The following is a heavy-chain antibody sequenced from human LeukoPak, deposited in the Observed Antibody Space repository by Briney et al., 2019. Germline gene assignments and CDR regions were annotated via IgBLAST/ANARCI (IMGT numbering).Heavy chain of an antibody. J-gene: IGHJ5*02. CDR2: ISGSGGST. CDR3: AKDQGSGYYDYVRGSYRPNWFDP. V-gene: IGHV3-23*01. CDR1: GFTFSSYA. Sequence: GGSLRLSCAASGFTFSSYAMSWVRQAPGKGLEWVSAISGSGGSTYYADSVKGRFTISRDNSKNALYLQMNSLRAEDTAVYYCAKDQGSGYYDYVRGSYRPNWFDPWGQGTLVTVSS. D-gene: IGHD3-16*02.